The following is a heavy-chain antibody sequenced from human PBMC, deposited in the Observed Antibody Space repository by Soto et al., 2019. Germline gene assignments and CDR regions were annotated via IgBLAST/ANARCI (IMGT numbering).Heavy chain of an antibody. V-gene: IGHV3-48*03. CDR1: GFTFSSYE. J-gene: IGHJ4*02. CDR2: ISSSGSTI. Sequence: GGSLRLSCAASGFTFSSYEMNWVRQGPGKGPEWVSYISSSGSTIYYADSVKGRFTISRDQHKNSLYLQMNSLRAEDTAVYYYAREGKVIDYWAQGSLV. CDR3: AREGKVIDY.